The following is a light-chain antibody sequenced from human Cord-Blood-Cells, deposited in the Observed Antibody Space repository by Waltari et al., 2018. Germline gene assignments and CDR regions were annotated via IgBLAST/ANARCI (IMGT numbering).Light chain of an antibody. CDR1: ALPKKY. CDR3: YSTDSSGNHRRWV. Sequence: SYELTQPPSVSVSPGQTARITCSGDALPKKYAYWYQQKSGQAPVLVIYEDSKRPSGIPERFLGSGSGTMATVTISGAQVEDEADYYCYSTDSSGNHRRWVFGGGTKLTVL. J-gene: IGLJ3*02. CDR2: EDS. V-gene: IGLV3-10*01.